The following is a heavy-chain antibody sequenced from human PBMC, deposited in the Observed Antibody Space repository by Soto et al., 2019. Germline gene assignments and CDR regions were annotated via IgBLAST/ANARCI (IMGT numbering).Heavy chain of an antibody. CDR1: GGTFSSYA. CDR3: ARARGAAAGFRFDP. CDR2: IIPISGTA. V-gene: IGHV1-69*06. Sequence: QVQLVQSGAEVKKPGSSVKVSCKASGGTFSSYAISWERQAPGQGLEWMGGIIPISGTANYAQKFQGRVTITADKSTSTAYMELSSLRSEDTAVYYCARARGAAAGFRFDPWGQGTVVTVSS. D-gene: IGHD6-13*01. J-gene: IGHJ5*02.